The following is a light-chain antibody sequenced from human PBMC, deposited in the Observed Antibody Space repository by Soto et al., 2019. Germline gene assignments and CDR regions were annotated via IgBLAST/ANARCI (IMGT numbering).Light chain of an antibody. CDR2: EVV. Sequence: QSALTQPPSASGSPGQSVTISCTGTKNDIGVYDFVSWYQHHPGKAPRLIIYEVVQRPSGVPDRFSGSKSGNTASLTVSGLQAADEADYYCCSLTTSHTYVFGSGTRSPS. V-gene: IGLV2-8*01. CDR1: KNDIGVYDF. J-gene: IGLJ1*01. CDR3: CSLTTSHTYV.